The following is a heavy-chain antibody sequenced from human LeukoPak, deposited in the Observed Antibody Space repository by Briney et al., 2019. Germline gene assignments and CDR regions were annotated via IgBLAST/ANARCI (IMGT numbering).Heavy chain of an antibody. D-gene: IGHD5-24*01. J-gene: IGHJ4*02. CDR3: AAVPEMATIKFDH. CDR2: IIPIFGTA. V-gene: IGHV1-69*05. Sequence: SVKVSCKASGGTFSSYAISWVRQAPGQGLEWMGGIIPIFGTANYAQKFQGRVTITTDESTSTAYMELSSLRSEDTAVYYCAAVPEMATIKFDHWGQGTLVTVSS. CDR1: GGTFSSYA.